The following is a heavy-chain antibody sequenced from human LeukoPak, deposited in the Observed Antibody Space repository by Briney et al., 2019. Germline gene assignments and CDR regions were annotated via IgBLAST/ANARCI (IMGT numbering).Heavy chain of an antibody. CDR2: ISTYKGDT. J-gene: IGHJ6*02. Sequence: ASVKVSCKTSGYSFTSHGITWVRQAPGQGLEWLGWISTYKGDTNYAQKVQGRLTMTTDTSTGTAYMELRSLRSDDTAVYYCERQGRQPLVGGLYYYFSMDVWGQGTAVTVSS. D-gene: IGHD6-13*01. CDR1: GYSFTSHG. CDR3: ERQGRQPLVGGLYYYFSMDV. V-gene: IGHV1-18*01.